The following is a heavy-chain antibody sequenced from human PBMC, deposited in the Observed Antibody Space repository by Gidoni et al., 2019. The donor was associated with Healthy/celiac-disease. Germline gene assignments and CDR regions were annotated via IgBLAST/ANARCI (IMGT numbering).Heavy chain of an antibody. CDR2: IYYRGST. J-gene: IGHJ5*02. D-gene: IGHD3-3*01. Sequence: QVQLQESGPGLVKPAQTLSLTCTVSGGSISSGDYYWSWIRQPPGKGLEWIGYIYYRGSTYYNPSLKSLVTISVDTSQNQFSLKLSSVTAADTAVYYCARGINYDFWSGYYTGSSWFDPWGQGTLVTVSS. V-gene: IGHV4-30-4*01. CDR1: GGSISSGDYY. CDR3: ARGINYDFWSGYYTGSSWFDP.